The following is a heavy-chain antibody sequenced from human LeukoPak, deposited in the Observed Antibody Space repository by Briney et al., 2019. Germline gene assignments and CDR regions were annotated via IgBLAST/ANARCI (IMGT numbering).Heavy chain of an antibody. CDR1: GGSISSSSYY. D-gene: IGHD6-6*01. Sequence: SETLSLTCTVSGGSISSSSYYWGWIRQPPGKGLEWIGSIYYSGSTYYNPSLKSRVTISVDTSKNPFSLKLSSVTAAETAVYYCATQLYSSSWGYWFDPWGQGTLVTVSS. CDR3: ATQLYSSSWGYWFDP. V-gene: IGHV4-39*01. J-gene: IGHJ5*02. CDR2: IYYSGST.